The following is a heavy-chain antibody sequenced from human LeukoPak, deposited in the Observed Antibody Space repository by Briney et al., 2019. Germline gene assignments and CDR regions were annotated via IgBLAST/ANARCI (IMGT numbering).Heavy chain of an antibody. D-gene: IGHD6-19*01. J-gene: IGHJ3*01. CDR1: GYTFSTYW. CDR3: ARQKYSSGHDGFDV. V-gene: IGHV5-51*01. CDR2: IYPADSDT. Sequence: GESLKISCKVSGYTFSTYWIGWVRQMPGKGLEWMGIIYPADSDTRYNPSFQGQVTISADKSINTAYLQWSSLKASATGIYYCARQKYSSGHDGFDVWGQGTMVTVSS.